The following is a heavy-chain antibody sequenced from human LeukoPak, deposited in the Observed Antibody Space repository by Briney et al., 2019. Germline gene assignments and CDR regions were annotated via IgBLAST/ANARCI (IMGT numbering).Heavy chain of an antibody. D-gene: IGHD5-12*01. V-gene: IGHV4-39*07. CDR2: INHSGST. CDR1: GGSISSSSYY. J-gene: IGHJ5*02. Sequence: SETLSLTCTVSGGSISSSSYYWGWIRQPPGKGLEWIGEINHSGSTNYNPSLKSRVTISVDTSKNQFSLKLSSVTAADTAVYYCARGPRRGYSGTKNTNWFDPWGQGTLVTVSS. CDR3: ARGPRRGYSGTKNTNWFDP.